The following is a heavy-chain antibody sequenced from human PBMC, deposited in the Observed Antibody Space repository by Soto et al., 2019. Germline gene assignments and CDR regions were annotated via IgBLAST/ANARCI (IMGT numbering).Heavy chain of an antibody. CDR3: ARDIVVVVAATTDYYYYGMDV. CDR2: IIPIFGTA. V-gene: IGHV1-69*06. D-gene: IGHD2-15*01. Sequence: SVKVSCKASGGTFSSYAISCVRQAPGQGLEWMGGIIPIFGTANYAQKFQGRVTITADKSTSTAYMELSSLRSEDTAVYYCARDIVVVVAATTDYYYYGMDVWGQGTTVTVSS. J-gene: IGHJ6*02. CDR1: GGTFSSYA.